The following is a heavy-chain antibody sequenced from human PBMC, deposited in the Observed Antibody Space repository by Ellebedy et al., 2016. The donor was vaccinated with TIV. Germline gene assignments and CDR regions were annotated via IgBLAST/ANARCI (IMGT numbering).Heavy chain of an antibody. CDR3: ATRAYGSRNADVFDI. Sequence: PSETLSLTCTVSGASISSYYWNWLRQPPGRGLAWLGHIFYNGNTNYNPSLKSRATISLDTSKKQFSLKLTSVTTADTAVYYCATRAYGSRNADVFDIWGQGTVVTVSS. CDR2: IFYNGNT. J-gene: IGHJ3*02. D-gene: IGHD3-10*01. V-gene: IGHV4-59*01. CDR1: GASISSYY.